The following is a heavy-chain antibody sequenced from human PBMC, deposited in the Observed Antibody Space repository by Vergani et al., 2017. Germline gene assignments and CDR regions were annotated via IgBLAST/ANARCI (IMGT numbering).Heavy chain of an antibody. CDR3: ARDNYCSSTSCYGAGYYYYMDV. D-gene: IGHD2-2*01. CDR2: IYYSGST. J-gene: IGHJ6*03. Sequence: QVQLQESGPGLVKPSETLSLTCTVSGGSISSYYWSWIRQPPGKGLEWIGYIYYSGSTNYNPSLKSRVTISVDTSKNQFSLKLSSVTAADTAVYYCARDNYCSSTSCYGAGYYYYMDVWGKGTTVTVSS. V-gene: IGHV4-59*01. CDR1: GGSISSYY.